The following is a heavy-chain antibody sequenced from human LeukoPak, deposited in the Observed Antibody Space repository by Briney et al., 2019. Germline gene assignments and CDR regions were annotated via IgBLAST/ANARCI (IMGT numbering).Heavy chain of an antibody. CDR2: IYYDGGT. CDR3: ARILVGATTDY. CDR1: GGSVSSASYY. V-gene: IGHV4-61*01. D-gene: IGHD1-26*01. J-gene: IGHJ4*02. Sequence: SETLSLTCTVSGGSVSSASYYWSRIRQPPRGGLEWIGCIYYDGGTSYNPSLKSRVTLSVDTSKNQFSLKLTSVTAADSALYFCARILVGATTDYWGQGTLVTVSS.